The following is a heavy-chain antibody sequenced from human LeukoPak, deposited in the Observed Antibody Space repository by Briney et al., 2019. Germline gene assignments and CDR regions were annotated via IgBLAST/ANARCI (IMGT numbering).Heavy chain of an antibody. CDR1: GYSFTNYW. Sequence: GESLKISCEGSGYSFTNYWIGWVRQMPGKGLEWMGRIDPSDSYTNYSPSFQGHVTISADKSISTAYLQWSSLKASDTAMYYCAIKYYYYYGMDVWGQGTTVTVSS. J-gene: IGHJ6*02. CDR3: AIKYYYYYGMDV. CDR2: IDPSDSYT. V-gene: IGHV5-10-1*01.